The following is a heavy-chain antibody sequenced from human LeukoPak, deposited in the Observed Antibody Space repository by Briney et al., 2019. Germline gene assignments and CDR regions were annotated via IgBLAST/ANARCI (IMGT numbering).Heavy chain of an antibody. CDR3: ARVGLTYYYDSSGYYREGFDY. CDR2: ISSSSRTI. D-gene: IGHD3-22*01. CDR1: GFTFSSYT. Sequence: PGGSLRLSCAASGFTFSSYTMNWVRQAPGKGLEWVSYISSSSRTIYYADPVKGRFTISRDNAKNSLYLQMNSLRDEDTAVYYCARVGLTYYYDSSGYYREGFDYWGQGTLVTVSS. V-gene: IGHV3-48*02. J-gene: IGHJ4*02.